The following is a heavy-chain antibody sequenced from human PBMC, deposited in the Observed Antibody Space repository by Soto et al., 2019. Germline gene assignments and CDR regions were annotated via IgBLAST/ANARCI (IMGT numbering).Heavy chain of an antibody. V-gene: IGHV3-74*01. CDR2: INSDGSST. Sequence: EVQLVESGGGLIQPGGSLRLSCAASGFTVSSNYMSWVRQAPGKGLVWVSRINSDGSSTSYADSVKGRFTISRDNAKNTLYLQMNSLRAEDTAVYYCAREAAAGCFDYWGQGTLVTVSS. CDR1: GFTVSSNY. J-gene: IGHJ4*02. D-gene: IGHD6-13*01. CDR3: AREAAAGCFDY.